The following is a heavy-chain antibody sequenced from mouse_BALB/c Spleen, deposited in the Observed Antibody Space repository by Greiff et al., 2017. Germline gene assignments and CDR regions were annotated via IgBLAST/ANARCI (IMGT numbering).Heavy chain of an antibody. Sequence: VQLKESGPELVKPGASVKLSCKPSGYTFTGYTMHWVKQSHGKSLEWIGGINPNNGGTSYNQKFKGKATLTVDKSSSTAYMEHRSLTSEASAVDYCARGGEYDVGLCAIDYWGQGTPVTVSS. CDR1: GYTFTGYT. J-gene: IGHJ4*01. V-gene: IGHV1-18*01. D-gene: IGHD6-2*01. CDR3: ARGGEYDVGLCAIDY. CDR2: INPNNGGT.